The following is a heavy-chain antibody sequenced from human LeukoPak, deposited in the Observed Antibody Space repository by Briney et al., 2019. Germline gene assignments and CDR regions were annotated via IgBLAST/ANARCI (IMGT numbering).Heavy chain of an antibody. CDR2: IIPIFGTA. D-gene: IGHD5-12*01. V-gene: IGHV1-69*05. CDR1: GGTVSSYA. CDR3: ARVPNVDSESWFDP. Sequence: ASVKVSCKASGGTVSSYAISWVRQAPGQGLEWMGGIIPIFGTANYAQKFQGRVTITTDESTSTAYMELSSLRSEDTAVYYCARVPNVDSESWFDPWGQGTLVTVSS. J-gene: IGHJ5*02.